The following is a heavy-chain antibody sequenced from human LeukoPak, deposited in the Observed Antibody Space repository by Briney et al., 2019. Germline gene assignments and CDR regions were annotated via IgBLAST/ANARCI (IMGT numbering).Heavy chain of an antibody. CDR1: GFTFSNYW. J-gene: IGHJ4*02. CDR3: ARGRYSGTTYYFDY. Sequence: PGGSLRLSCAASGFTFSNYWMTWVRQAPGKGLEWVANINRDGSERYYVDSVKGRFTISRDNAKNSLYLQMNSLRAEDTAMYYCARGRYSGTTYYFDYWGQGTLVTVSS. D-gene: IGHD5-12*01. CDR2: INRDGSER. V-gene: IGHV3-7*03.